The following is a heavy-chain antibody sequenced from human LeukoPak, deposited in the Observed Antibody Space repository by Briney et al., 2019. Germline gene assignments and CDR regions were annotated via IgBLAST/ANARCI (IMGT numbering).Heavy chain of an antibody. J-gene: IGHJ4*02. CDR3: ATYSSGWPRDY. Sequence: PSEPLSLTCTVSGYSISSGYYWGWIRQPPGKGLEWIGSIYHSGSTYYNPSLKSRVTISVDTSKNQFSLKLSSVTAADTAVYYCATYSSGWPRDYWGQGTLVTVSS. V-gene: IGHV4-38-2*02. D-gene: IGHD6-19*01. CDR2: IYHSGST. CDR1: GYSISSGYY.